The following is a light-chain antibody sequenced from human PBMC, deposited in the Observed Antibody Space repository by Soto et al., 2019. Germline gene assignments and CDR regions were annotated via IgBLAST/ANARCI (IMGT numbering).Light chain of an antibody. J-gene: IGKJ1*01. V-gene: IGKV3-20*01. CDR2: GAS. CDR1: QSVSSSY. CDR3: QQYGSSLWT. Sequence: EIVLTQSPGTLSLSPGERATLSCRASQSVSSSYVAWYQQKPGQAPRVLIYGASNRATGIPDRFSGSGSGTDFTLTISRLEAEDFAVYYCQQYGSSLWTFGPGTKVEIK.